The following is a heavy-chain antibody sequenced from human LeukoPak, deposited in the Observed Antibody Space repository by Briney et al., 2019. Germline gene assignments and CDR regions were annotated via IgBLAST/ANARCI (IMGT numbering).Heavy chain of an antibody. CDR1: GGTFSSYA. CDR3: ARDLYSSGYYYPGY. J-gene: IGHJ4*02. CDR2: INPSAGST. V-gene: IGHV1-46*01. D-gene: IGHD3-22*01. Sequence: SVKVSCKASGGTFSSYAISWVRQAPGQGLEWMGIINPSAGSTSYAQKFQGRVTMTRDTSTSTVYMELSSLRAEDTAVYYCARDLYSSGYYYPGYWGQGTLVTVSS.